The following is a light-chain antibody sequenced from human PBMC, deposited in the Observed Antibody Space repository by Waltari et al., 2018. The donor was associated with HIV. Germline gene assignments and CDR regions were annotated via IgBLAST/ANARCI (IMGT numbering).Light chain of an antibody. CDR3: CSYAGSRRV. CDR2: EVN. Sequence: QSALTQPASVSGSPGQSLPLSCTGTSSAVGGYNLVSWYQQYPGKAPKLMIYEVNKRPSGISNRFSGSKSGNTASLTISGLQAEDEADYYCCSYAGSRRVFGTGTKVTVL. J-gene: IGLJ1*01. CDR1: SSAVGGYNL. V-gene: IGLV2-23*02.